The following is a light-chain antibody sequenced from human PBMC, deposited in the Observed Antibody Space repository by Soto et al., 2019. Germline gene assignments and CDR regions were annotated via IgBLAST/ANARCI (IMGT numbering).Light chain of an antibody. V-gene: IGKV3-20*01. CDR2: GAS. CDR1: QSVGRNY. Sequence: EIVLTKSPGTLSLSPGERATLSCTASQSVGRNYLAWYQQKPGQAPRLLIHGASIRATGIPDRFSGSGSATDFTLTISRLEPEDFAVYYCQQYASSPLTFGGGTKVEIK. J-gene: IGKJ4*01. CDR3: QQYASSPLT.